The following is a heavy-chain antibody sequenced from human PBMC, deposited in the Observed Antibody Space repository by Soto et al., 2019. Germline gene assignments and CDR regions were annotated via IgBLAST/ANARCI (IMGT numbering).Heavy chain of an antibody. V-gene: IGHV1-69*01. CDR1: GGTFSSYA. Sequence: QVPLVQSGAEVKKPGSSVKVSCKASGGTFSSYAISWVRQAPGQGLEWMGGIIPIFGTANYAQKFQGRVTITADESTSTAYMELSSLRSEDTTVYYCASDGDCSSTSCLYYYYGMDVWGQGTTVTVSS. CDR2: IIPIFGTA. D-gene: IGHD2-2*01. J-gene: IGHJ6*02. CDR3: ASDGDCSSTSCLYYYYGMDV.